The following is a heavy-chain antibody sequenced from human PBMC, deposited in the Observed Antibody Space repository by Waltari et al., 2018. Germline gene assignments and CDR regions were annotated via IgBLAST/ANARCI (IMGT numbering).Heavy chain of an antibody. J-gene: IGHJ4*02. Sequence: QVQLQESGPGLVKASETLSLICSVSGDSISSYYWSWIRQPPGKGLEWIGYISTSGGTKYSPSLKSRVTISVDTSKNQFSLKLGSVTAADTALYYCARDYYYGSGSLDSWGQGALVTVSS. CDR1: GDSISSYY. CDR2: ISTSGGT. V-gene: IGHV4-4*09. CDR3: ARDYYYGSGSLDS. D-gene: IGHD3-10*01.